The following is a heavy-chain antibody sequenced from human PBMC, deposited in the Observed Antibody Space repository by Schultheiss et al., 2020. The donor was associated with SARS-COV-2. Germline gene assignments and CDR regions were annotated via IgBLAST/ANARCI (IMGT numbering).Heavy chain of an antibody. J-gene: IGHJ4*02. D-gene: IGHD4-17*01. CDR2: IYPGDSDA. CDR3: ARRGYGDYGIDY. V-gene: IGHV5-51*01. CDR1: GYSFTSYW. Sequence: GGSLRLSCKGSGYSFTSYWIGWVRQMPGKGLEWMGIIYPGDSDAKYSPSFRGQVTISVDKSTNTAYLQWSSLKASDTAIYYCARRGYGDYGIDYWGQGTLVTVSS.